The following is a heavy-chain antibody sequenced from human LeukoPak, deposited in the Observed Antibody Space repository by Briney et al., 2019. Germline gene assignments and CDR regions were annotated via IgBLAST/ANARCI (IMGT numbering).Heavy chain of an antibody. Sequence: PSETLSLTCTVSGGSISSSSYYWGWIRQPPGKGLEWIGSIYYSGSTYYNPSLKSRVTISVDTSKNQFSLKLSSVTAADTAVYYCARQRVLGTPYYYYMDVWGKGTTVTVSS. J-gene: IGHJ6*03. D-gene: IGHD1/OR15-1a*01. CDR3: ARQRVLGTPYYYYMDV. CDR1: GGSISSSSYY. V-gene: IGHV4-39*07. CDR2: IYYSGST.